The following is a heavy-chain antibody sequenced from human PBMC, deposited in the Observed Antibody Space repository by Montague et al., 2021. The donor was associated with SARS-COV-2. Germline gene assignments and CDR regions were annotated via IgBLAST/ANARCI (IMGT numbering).Heavy chain of an antibody. CDR2: ISPSSTFT. J-gene: IGHJ4*02. CDR1: GFTLGDYY. D-gene: IGHD4-17*01. V-gene: IGHV3-11*06. CDR3: ARDLGDYGDPGYFDY. Sequence: SLRLSCAASGFTLGDYYMSWIRLAPGKGLEWLSYISPSSTFTNSADSVKGRFTISRDNAKNSVYLQMNSLRAEDTAVYFCARDLGDYGDPGYFDYWGQGTLVTV.